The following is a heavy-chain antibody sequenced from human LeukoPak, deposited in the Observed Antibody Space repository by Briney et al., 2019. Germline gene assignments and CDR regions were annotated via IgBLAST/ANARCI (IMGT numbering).Heavy chain of an antibody. Sequence: SETLSLTCTVSGGSVSGGSISSYYWSWIRQPPGKGLEWIGFIAYTGSTNYNPSLKSRVTISVDTSKNQFSLKLSSVTAADTAVYYCARAHSSTLYFDYWGQGTLVTVSS. D-gene: IGHD6-13*01. J-gene: IGHJ4*02. CDR3: ARAHSSTLYFDY. V-gene: IGHV4-61*01. CDR2: IAYTGST. CDR1: GGSVSGGSISSYY.